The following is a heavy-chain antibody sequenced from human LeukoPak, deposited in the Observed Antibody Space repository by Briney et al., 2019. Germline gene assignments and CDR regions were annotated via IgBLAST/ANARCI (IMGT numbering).Heavy chain of an antibody. Sequence: PSETLSLTCAVYGGSFSGYYWSWIRQPPGKGLEWIGEINHSGSTNYNPSLKSRVTIPVDTSKNQFSLKLSSVTAADTAVYYCARALVATKPFDYWGQGTLVTVSS. CDR3: ARALVATKPFDY. J-gene: IGHJ4*02. D-gene: IGHD5-12*01. CDR2: INHSGST. V-gene: IGHV4-34*01. CDR1: GGSFSGYY.